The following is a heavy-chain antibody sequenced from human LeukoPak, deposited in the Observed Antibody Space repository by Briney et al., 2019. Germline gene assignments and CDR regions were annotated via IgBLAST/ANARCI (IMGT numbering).Heavy chain of an antibody. CDR1: GFPFNTYV. J-gene: IGHJ4*02. D-gene: IGHD7-27*01. Sequence: GGSLRLSCAASGFPFNTYVMSWVRQAPGKGLEWVSAINGGGSNTYYADSVKGRFTISRDNSKNTLYLQMNSLRAEDTAVYYCARDPLGSPTYYFDYWGQGTLVTVSS. CDR2: INGGGSNT. CDR3: ARDPLGSPTYYFDY. V-gene: IGHV3-23*01.